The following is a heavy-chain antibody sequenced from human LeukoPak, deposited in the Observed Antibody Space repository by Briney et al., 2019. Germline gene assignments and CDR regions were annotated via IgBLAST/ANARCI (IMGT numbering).Heavy chain of an antibody. Sequence: PSETLSLTCTVSGGSISSDYWSWIRQPPGKGLEWIGYIYYNGRTSYNPSLESRVTISLDTSKNQFSLKLRSVTAADTAVYYCTRHGNSWYGHLTWGQGTLVTVSS. CDR3: TRHGNSWYGHLT. V-gene: IGHV4-59*08. CDR2: IYYNGRT. J-gene: IGHJ4*02. CDR1: GGSISSDY. D-gene: IGHD5-12*01.